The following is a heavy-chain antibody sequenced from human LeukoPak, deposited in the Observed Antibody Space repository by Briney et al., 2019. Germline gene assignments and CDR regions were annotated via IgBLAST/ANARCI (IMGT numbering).Heavy chain of an antibody. J-gene: IGHJ4*02. D-gene: IGHD2-15*01. CDR2: ISGSGGST. CDR1: GLTFSSYA. CDR3: AKADGRYCSGGSCPQDY. Sequence: GGSLRLSCAASGLTFSSYAMSWVRQAPGKGLEWVSAISGSGGSTYYADSVKGRFTISRDNSKNTLYLQMNSLRAEDTAVYYCAKADGRYCSGGSCPQDYWGQGTLVTVSS. V-gene: IGHV3-23*01.